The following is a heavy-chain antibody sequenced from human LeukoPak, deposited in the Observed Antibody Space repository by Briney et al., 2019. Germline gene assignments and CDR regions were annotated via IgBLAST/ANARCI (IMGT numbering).Heavy chain of an antibody. J-gene: IGHJ4*02. CDR2: INHSGST. D-gene: IGHD6-19*01. V-gene: IGHV4-34*01. CDR1: GGSFSGYY. CDR3: ARGKQWLAPRYFDY. Sequence: PSETLSLICAVYGGSFSGYYWSWIRQPPGKGLEWIGEINHSGSTNYNPSLKSRVTISVDTSKNQFSLKLSSVTAADTAVYYCARGKQWLAPRYFDYWGQGTLVTVSS.